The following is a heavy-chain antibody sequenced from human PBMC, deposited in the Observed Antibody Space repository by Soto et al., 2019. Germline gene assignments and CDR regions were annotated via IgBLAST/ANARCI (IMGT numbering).Heavy chain of an antibody. D-gene: IGHD2-15*01. CDR1: CYTFTSYG. CDR2: ISAYNGNT. J-gene: IGHJ5*02. Sequence: ASVKVSCKSPCYTFTSYGISWFRQSRGQWLEWMGWISAYNGNTNYAQKLQGRVTMTTDTSTSTAYMELRSLRSDDTAVYYCARDYGYCSGGSCYIRWFDTWGQGTLVTVSS. CDR3: ARDYGYCSGGSCYIRWFDT. V-gene: IGHV1-18*01.